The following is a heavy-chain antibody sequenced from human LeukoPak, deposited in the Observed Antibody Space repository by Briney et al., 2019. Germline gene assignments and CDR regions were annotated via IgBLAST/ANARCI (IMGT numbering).Heavy chain of an antibody. Sequence: PGGSLRLSCTVSGFTFTNSWMNWVRQAPGKGLEWVANIQRDGSSENYMDSVKGRFTISRDNAKNSLYLQMNSLRAEDTALYYCAGGSGWIIDSWGQGTLVTVSS. V-gene: IGHV3-7*01. CDR3: AGGSGWIIDS. CDR1: GFTFTNSW. CDR2: IQRDGSSE. D-gene: IGHD6-19*01. J-gene: IGHJ4*02.